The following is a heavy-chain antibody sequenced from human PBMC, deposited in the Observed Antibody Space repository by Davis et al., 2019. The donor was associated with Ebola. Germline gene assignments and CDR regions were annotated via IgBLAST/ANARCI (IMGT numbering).Heavy chain of an antibody. CDR2: ISSSSSTI. CDR1: GFTFSSYS. D-gene: IGHD5-18*01. J-gene: IGHJ4*02. V-gene: IGHV3-48*02. CDR3: ARDGGSGYSYGEHFDY. Sequence: GESLKISCAASGFTFSSYSMNWVRQAPGKGLEWVSCISSSSSTIYYANSVKGRFTISRDNAKNSLYLQMNSLRDEDTAVYYCARDGGSGYSYGEHFDYWGQGTLVTVSS.